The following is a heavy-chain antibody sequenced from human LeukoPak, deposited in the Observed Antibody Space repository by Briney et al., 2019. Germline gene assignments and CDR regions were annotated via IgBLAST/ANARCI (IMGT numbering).Heavy chain of an antibody. D-gene: IGHD1-14*01. CDR1: GGSISSSSYY. CDR2: IYYSGST. Sequence: SETPSLTCTVSGGSISSSSYYWGWIRQPPGKGLEWIGSIYYSGSTYYNPSLKSRVTISVDTSKNQFSLKLSSVTAADTAVYYCATRKGVYYFDYWGQGTLVTVSS. CDR3: ATRKGVYYFDY. J-gene: IGHJ4*02. V-gene: IGHV4-39*05.